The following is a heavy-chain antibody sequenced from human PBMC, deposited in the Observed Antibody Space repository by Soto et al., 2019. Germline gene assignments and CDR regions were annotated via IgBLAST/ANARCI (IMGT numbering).Heavy chain of an antibody. CDR3: ARARRRVINTVRGTNWFDP. D-gene: IGHD3-10*01. V-gene: IGHV4-30-4*01. CDR2: MYYSGST. CDR1: GGPISRGGCY. J-gene: IGHJ5*02. Sequence: SETRSLTCTVSGGPISRGGCYWSLNRQPPEKSLEWIGHMYYSGSTYYNPSLKSRVTISVDTSKNQFSLKLSSVTAADTAVYYCARARRRVINTVRGTNWFDPCGQGTRVSVAS.